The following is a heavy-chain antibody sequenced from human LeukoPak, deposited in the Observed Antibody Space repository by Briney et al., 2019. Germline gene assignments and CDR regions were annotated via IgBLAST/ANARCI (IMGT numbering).Heavy chain of an antibody. CDR2: INPYSGGL. J-gene: IGHJ5*02. D-gene: IGHD1-1*01. CDR3: ATATVTHTRDH. V-gene: IGHV1-2*02. Sequence: GASVTVSFQTSGYTFSDFYLNWVRQARGQGREWVGWINPYSGGLISAQSLQGRLTMTWNTSTGTAYMELTRLTSDDTAVYYCATATVTHTRDHWGQGTLVTVSS. CDR1: GYTFSDFY.